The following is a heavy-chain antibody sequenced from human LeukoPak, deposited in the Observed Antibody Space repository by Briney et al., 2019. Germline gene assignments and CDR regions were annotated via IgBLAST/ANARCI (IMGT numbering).Heavy chain of an antibody. Sequence: GGSLRLSCAASGFTFSSYEMNWVRQAPGKGLEWVSYISSSGRTIYYAESVKGRSTISRDNAKKSLSLQMNSLRAEDTAVYFCASSHTGSYPYYFDYWGQGTLVTVSS. D-gene: IGHD1-26*01. J-gene: IGHJ4*02. V-gene: IGHV3-48*03. CDR3: ASSHTGSYPYYFDY. CDR1: GFTFSSYE. CDR2: ISSSGRTI.